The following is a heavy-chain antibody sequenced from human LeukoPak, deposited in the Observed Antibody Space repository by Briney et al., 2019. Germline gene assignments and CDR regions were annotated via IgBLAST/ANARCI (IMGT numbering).Heavy chain of an antibody. CDR1: GYTFTDYY. CDR2: INPKSGDT. D-gene: IGHD3-10*01. Sequence: GASAKVSCKASGYTFTDYYMHWVRQAPGQGLEWMGRINPKSGDTNYAQKFQGRVTMTRDTSISTAYMELSRLRSDDTAVYYCASESNYYGSGSYYNGVWFDPWGQGTLVTVSS. CDR3: ASESNYYGSGSYYNGVWFDP. J-gene: IGHJ5*02. V-gene: IGHV1-2*06.